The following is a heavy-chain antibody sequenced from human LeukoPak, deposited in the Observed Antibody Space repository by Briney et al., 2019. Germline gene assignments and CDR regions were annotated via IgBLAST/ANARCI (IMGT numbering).Heavy chain of an antibody. V-gene: IGHV4-59*01. CDR1: GGSNSSYY. J-gene: IGHJ4*02. Sequence: PSETLSLTCTVSGGSNSSYYWSWIRQPPGKGLEWIGYIYYSGSTNYNPSLKSRVTISVDTSKNQFSLKLSSVTAADTAVYYCARDRSSSGWYYFDYWGQGTLVTVSS. D-gene: IGHD6-19*01. CDR3: ARDRSSSGWYYFDY. CDR2: IYYSGST.